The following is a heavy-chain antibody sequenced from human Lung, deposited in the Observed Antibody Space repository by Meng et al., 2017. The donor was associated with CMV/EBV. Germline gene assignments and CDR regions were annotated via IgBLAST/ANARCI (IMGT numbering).Heavy chain of an antibody. CDR2: ISWDGGNT. V-gene: IGHV3-43D*03. Sequence: GESLKISCAASGFTFDDYAMHWVRQAPGKGLEWVSLISWDGGNTYYADSVKGRFTISRDNSKSSLYLQMNGLRAEDTALYHCAKNYYGLDVWGQGTTVTVSS. J-gene: IGHJ6*02. CDR3: AKNYYGLDV. CDR1: GFTFDDYA.